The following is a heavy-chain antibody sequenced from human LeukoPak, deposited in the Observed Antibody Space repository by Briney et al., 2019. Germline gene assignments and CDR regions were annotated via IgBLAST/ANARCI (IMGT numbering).Heavy chain of an antibody. V-gene: IGHV1-18*04. CDR3: ARRTGLLWFGDHRGLDY. Sequence: ASVKVSCKASGYTFTGYYMHWVRQAPGQGLEWMGWISAYNGNTNYAQKLQGRVTMTTDTSTSTAYMELRSLRSDDTAVYYCARRTGLLWFGDHRGLDYWGQGTLVTVSS. CDR2: ISAYNGNT. D-gene: IGHD3-10*01. J-gene: IGHJ4*02. CDR1: GYTFTGYY.